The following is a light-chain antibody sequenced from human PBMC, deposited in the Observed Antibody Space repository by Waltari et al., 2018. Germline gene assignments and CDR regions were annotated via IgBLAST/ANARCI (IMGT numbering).Light chain of an antibody. V-gene: IGLV3-21*03. CDR3: QLWDRSKSHVT. CDR1: DIGGQP. Sequence: YLLTQPPSVSVAPRTPATLPCGGDDIGGQPVTWYQQKPGQAPVLVVYDDPNRPSGVPERFFGSKSVNTATLTIGRVEAGDEADYYCQLWDRSKSHVTFGGGTKLTVL. J-gene: IGLJ2*01. CDR2: DDP.